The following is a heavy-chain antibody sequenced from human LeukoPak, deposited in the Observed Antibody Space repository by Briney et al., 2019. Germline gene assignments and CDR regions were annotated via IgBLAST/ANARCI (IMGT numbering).Heavy chain of an antibody. Sequence: PSETLSLNCSVYGGSLSGFYWSWIRQAPGKGLECIGEIHHSGRTSHNPSLKSRVTMTVDTSTNQFSLKMSAVTAADTAVYYCARAPGYYYDSSGYCLDYWGQGSMVTVSS. V-gene: IGHV4-34*01. CDR2: IHHSGRT. CDR3: ARAPGYYYDSSGYCLDY. CDR1: GGSLSGFY. D-gene: IGHD3-22*01. J-gene: IGHJ4*02.